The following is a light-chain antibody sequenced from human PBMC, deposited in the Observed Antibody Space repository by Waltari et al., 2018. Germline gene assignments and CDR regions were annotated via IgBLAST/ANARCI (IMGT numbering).Light chain of an antibody. CDR1: QSVGKY. V-gene: IGKV3-20*01. J-gene: IGKJ1*01. CDR2: GAS. Sequence: EIVLTQSPGTLSLSPGERATLSCRASQSVGKYLAWYQQKPGQAPRLLIYGASNRATGIPERFSGSGSGTDFSLTISRLEPEDFAVHYCQKYVNLPATFGQGTKVEIK. CDR3: QKYVNLPAT.